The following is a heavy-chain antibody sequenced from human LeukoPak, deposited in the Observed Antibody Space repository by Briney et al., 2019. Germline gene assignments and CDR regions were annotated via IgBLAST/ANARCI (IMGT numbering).Heavy chain of an antibody. CDR1: GYTFTSYA. J-gene: IGHJ4*02. D-gene: IGHD6-13*01. CDR2: INPNSGGT. CDR3: ARGYSSSWYWVPGY. Sequence: ASVKVSCKASGYTFTSYAMNWVRQAPGQGLEWMGWINPNSGGTNYAQKFQGWVTMTRDTSISTAYMELSRLRSDDTAVYYCARGYSSSWYWVPGYWGQGTLVTVSS. V-gene: IGHV1-2*04.